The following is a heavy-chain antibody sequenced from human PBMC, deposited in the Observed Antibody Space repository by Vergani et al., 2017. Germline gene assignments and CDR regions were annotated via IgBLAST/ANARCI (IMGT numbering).Heavy chain of an antibody. Sequence: QVRLVESGGGVVQSGGSLRLSCAASGFTFNSYGMHWVRQAPGKGLEWVASIRSDESRRYYGDSMEGPFTISRDNSKNTLYLQMKSLRPEDTAVYYCAKEGGGYCSGGTCYPEYWGQGTLVIVSS. CDR1: GFTFNSYG. D-gene: IGHD2-15*01. J-gene: IGHJ4*02. CDR2: IRSDESRR. CDR3: AKEGGGYCSGGTCYPEY. V-gene: IGHV3-30*02.